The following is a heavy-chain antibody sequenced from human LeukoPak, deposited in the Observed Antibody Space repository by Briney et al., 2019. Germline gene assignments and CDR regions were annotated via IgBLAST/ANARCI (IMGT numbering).Heavy chain of an antibody. J-gene: IGHJ4*02. CDR1: RFTFSNYW. CDR2: IEQDGSEK. CDR3: AREIVVVVAATRLFDY. D-gene: IGHD2-15*01. V-gene: IGHV3-7*01. Sequence: PGGSLRLSCAASRFTFSNYWMSWVRQAPGKGLEWVANIEQDGSEKYYVDSVKGRFTISRDNAKNSLYLQMNSLRAEDTAVYYCAREIVVVVAATRLFDYWGQGTLVTVSS.